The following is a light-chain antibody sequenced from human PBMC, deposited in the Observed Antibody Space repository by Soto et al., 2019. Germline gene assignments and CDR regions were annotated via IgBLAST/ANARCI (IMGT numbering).Light chain of an antibody. Sequence: EIVMTQSPATLSVSPGERATLSCRASQSVSSSVAWYQQKPGQAPRFLIYGASSRATGIPDRFNGSGSGTDFTLTISRLESEDFAVYYCQQYGSSPTTFGQGTKVDIK. V-gene: IGKV3-20*01. J-gene: IGKJ1*01. CDR1: QSVSSS. CDR3: QQYGSSPTT. CDR2: GAS.